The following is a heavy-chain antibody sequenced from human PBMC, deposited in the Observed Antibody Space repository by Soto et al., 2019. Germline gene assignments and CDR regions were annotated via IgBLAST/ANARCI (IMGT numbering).Heavy chain of an antibody. CDR1: GFTVSSNY. V-gene: IGHV3-53*01. D-gene: IGHD3-22*01. CDR2: IYSGGST. CDR3: ARGMGSGWYYESSGYYSGIDAFDI. Sequence: PGGSLRLSCAASGFTVSSNYMSWVRQAPGKGLEWVSVIYSGGSTYYADSVKGRFTISRDNSKNTLYLQMNSLRAEDTAVYYCARGMGSGWYYESSGYYSGIDAFDIWGQGTMVTVSS. J-gene: IGHJ3*02.